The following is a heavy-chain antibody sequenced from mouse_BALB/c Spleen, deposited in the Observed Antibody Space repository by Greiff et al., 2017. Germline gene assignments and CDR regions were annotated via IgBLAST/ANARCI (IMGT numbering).Heavy chain of an antibody. Sequence: EVMLVESGGGLVQPGGSLRLSCATSGFTFTDYYMSWVRQPPGKALEWLGFIRNKANGYTTEYSASVKGRFTISRDNSQSILYLQMNTLRAEDSATYYCARGWLPYYYAMDYWGQGTSVTVSS. CDR1: GFTFTDYY. CDR3: ARGWLPYYYAMDY. D-gene: IGHD2-3*01. CDR2: IRNKANGYTT. V-gene: IGHV7-3*02. J-gene: IGHJ4*01.